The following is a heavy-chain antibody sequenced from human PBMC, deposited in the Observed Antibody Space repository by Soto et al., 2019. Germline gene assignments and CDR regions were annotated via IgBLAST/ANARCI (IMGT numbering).Heavy chain of an antibody. CDR1: GFTFSSYS. Sequence: PGGSLRLSCAASGFTFSSYSMNWVRQAPGKGLEWVSSISSSSSYIYYADSVKGRFTISRDNAKNSLYLQMNSLRAEDTAVYYCASDSSSWYGYSIVWGQGTPVTVSS. J-gene: IGHJ4*02. V-gene: IGHV3-21*01. CDR2: ISSSSSYI. D-gene: IGHD6-13*01. CDR3: ASDSSSWYGYSIV.